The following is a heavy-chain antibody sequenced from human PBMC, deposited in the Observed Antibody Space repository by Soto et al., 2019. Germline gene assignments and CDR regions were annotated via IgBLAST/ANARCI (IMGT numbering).Heavy chain of an antibody. V-gene: IGHV4-4*02. CDR3: ARGWSVVVVAGTPYYYYYGMDV. CDR1: GGSISSSNW. Sequence: PSETLSLTCAVSGGSISSSNWLSWVRQPPGKGLEWIGEIYHSGSTNYNPSLKSRVTISVDKSKNQFSLKLSSVTAADTAVYYCARGWSVVVVAGTPYYYYYGMDVWGQGTTVTVSS. CDR2: IYHSGST. J-gene: IGHJ6*02. D-gene: IGHD2-15*01.